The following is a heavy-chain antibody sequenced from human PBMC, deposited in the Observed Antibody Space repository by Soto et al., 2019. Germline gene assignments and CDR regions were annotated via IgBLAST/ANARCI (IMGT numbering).Heavy chain of an antibody. V-gene: IGHV4-59*01. CDR1: AGSISSYY. CDR2: IYYSGST. J-gene: IGHJ4*02. Sequence: QVQLQESGPGLVKPSETLSLTCTVSAGSISSYYWSWIRQPPGKGLEWIGYIYYSGSTNYNPSLKSRVTISVDTSKNQFSLKLSSVTAADTAVYYSARDQEYWGQGTLVTVSS. CDR3: ARDQEY.